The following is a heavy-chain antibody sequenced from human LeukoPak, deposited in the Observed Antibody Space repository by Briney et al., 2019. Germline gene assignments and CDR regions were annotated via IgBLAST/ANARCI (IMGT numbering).Heavy chain of an antibody. D-gene: IGHD5-18*01. CDR2: ISSSSSYM. J-gene: IGHJ4*02. CDR1: GFTFSSYS. CDR3: ARTDTAMVAMYYFDY. V-gene: IGHV3-21*01. Sequence: GGSLRISCAASGFTFSSYSMNWVRQAPGKGLEWVSSISSSSSYMYYADSVKGRFTISRDNAKNSLYLQMNSLRAEDTAVYYCARTDTAMVAMYYFDYWGQGTLVTVSS.